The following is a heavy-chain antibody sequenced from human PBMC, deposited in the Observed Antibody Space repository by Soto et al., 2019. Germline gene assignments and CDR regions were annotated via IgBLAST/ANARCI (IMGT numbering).Heavy chain of an antibody. D-gene: IGHD3-10*01. CDR2: IYHDGTT. CDR3: AASYGSGSYRDY. V-gene: IGHV4-59*08. J-gene: IGHJ4*02. Sequence: QVQLQESGPGVVKSSETLSLICTVFGGSVRNYYWNWIRQPPGKGLEWIGYIYHDGTTKDNPSLKSRLTMSVDTSKSQVSLMLSSVTAADTAIYFCAASYGSGSYRDYGGQGTLVIVSS. CDR1: GGSVRNYY.